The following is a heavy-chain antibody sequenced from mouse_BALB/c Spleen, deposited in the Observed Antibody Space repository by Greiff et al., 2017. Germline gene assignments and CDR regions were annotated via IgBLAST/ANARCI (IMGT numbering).Heavy chain of an antibody. CDR2: ISSGGSYT. CDR1: GFTFSSYA. D-gene: IGHD1-1*01. CDR3: ARGKNYYGSSYDY. J-gene: IGHJ2*01. V-gene: IGHV5-9-4*01. Sequence: DVMLVESGGGLVKPGGSLKLSCAASGFTFSSYAMSWVRQSPEKRLEWVAEISSGGSYTYYPDTVTGRFTISRDNAKNTLYLEMSSLRSEDTAMYYCARGKNYYGSSYDYWGQGTTLTVSS.